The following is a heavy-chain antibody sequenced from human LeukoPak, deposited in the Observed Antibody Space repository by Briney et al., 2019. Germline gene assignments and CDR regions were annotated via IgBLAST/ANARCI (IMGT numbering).Heavy chain of an antibody. CDR3: ARDGDGSGVAKY. Sequence: SETLSLTCTVSGGSISSYYWSWIRQPPGKGLEWIGYIYYSGSTNYNPSLKSRVTISVDTSKNQFSLKLSPVTAADTAVYYCARDGDGSGVAKYWGQGTLVTVSS. CDR2: IYYSGST. D-gene: IGHD5-24*01. CDR1: GGSISSYY. V-gene: IGHV4-59*01. J-gene: IGHJ4*02.